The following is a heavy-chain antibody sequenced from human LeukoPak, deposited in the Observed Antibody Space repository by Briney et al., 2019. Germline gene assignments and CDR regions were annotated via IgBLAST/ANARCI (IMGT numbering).Heavy chain of an antibody. CDR1: GGTFSSYA. V-gene: IGHV1-69*05. J-gene: IGHJ3*02. Sequence: SVKVSCKASGGTFSSYAISWVRQAPGQGLEWMGGVMPIFGTANYAQKFQGRVTITTDESTSTAYMELSSLRSEDTAVYYCASFRTTIVVVPAAIPNDAFDIWGQGTMVTVSS. CDR2: VMPIFGTA. CDR3: ASFRTTIVVVPAAIPNDAFDI. D-gene: IGHD2-2*02.